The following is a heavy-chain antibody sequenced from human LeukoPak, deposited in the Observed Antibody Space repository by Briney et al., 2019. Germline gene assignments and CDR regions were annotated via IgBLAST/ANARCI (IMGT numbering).Heavy chain of an antibody. CDR1: GFSFNTCA. CDR2: ISGGGRST. J-gene: IGHJ4*02. Sequence: PGGSLRLSCAASGFSFNTCAMSWVRQAPGKGPEWVSTISGGGRSTDYADSVKGQFTISRDNSKNTLYLQMNSLRAEDTAVYYCARERYFDYWGQGTLVTVSS. V-gene: IGHV3-23*01. CDR3: ARERYFDY.